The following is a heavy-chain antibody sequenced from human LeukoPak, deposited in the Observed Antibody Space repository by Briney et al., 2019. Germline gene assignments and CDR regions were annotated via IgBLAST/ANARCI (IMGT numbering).Heavy chain of an antibody. J-gene: IGHJ3*02. CDR1: GYTFTSYG. CDR2: ISAYNGNT. Sequence: GASVKVSCKASGYTFTSYGISWVRQAPGQGLEWMGWISAYNGNTNYAQKLQGRVTMTTDTSTSTAYMELRSLRSDDTAVYYCARRLHQDGYNSGSDAFDIWGQGTVVTVSS. CDR3: ARRLHQDGYNSGSDAFDI. V-gene: IGHV1-18*01. D-gene: IGHD5-12*01.